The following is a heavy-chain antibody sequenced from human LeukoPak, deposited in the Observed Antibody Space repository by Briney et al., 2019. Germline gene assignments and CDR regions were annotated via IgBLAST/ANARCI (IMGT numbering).Heavy chain of an antibody. V-gene: IGHV3-21*01. Sequence: GGSLRLSCAASGFTFSSYSMNWVRQAPGKGLEWVASISSSNSYIFYADSVKGRFTISRDNAKNSLYLQTNSLRAEDTAVYYCAREGIITMVRGVMPIYYYYYMDVWGKGTTVTISS. CDR2: ISSSNSYI. J-gene: IGHJ6*03. CDR1: GFTFSSYS. D-gene: IGHD3-10*01. CDR3: AREGIITMVRGVMPIYYYYYMDV.